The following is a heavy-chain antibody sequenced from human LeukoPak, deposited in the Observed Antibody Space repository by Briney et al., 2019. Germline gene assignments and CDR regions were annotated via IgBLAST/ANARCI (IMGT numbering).Heavy chain of an antibody. CDR1: GFTFSSYS. D-gene: IGHD2-15*01. CDR2: IRSDGSSQ. J-gene: IGHJ4*02. Sequence: GGSLRLSCAASGFTFSSYSMNWVRQAPGKGLEWVAFIRSDGSSQYYADSVKGRFTISRDNSKNTVYVQMNSLRAEDTAVYFCAKSPVSSCRGSFCYPFDYWGQGNLVTVSS. V-gene: IGHV3-30*02. CDR3: AKSPVSSCRGSFCYPFDY.